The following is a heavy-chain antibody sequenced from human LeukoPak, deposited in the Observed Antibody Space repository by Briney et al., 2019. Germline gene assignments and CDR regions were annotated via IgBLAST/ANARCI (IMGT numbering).Heavy chain of an antibody. J-gene: IGHJ4*02. CDR2: ISYDGSNK. D-gene: IGHD5-24*01. CDR1: GFTFSSYA. CDR3: GRDEGGGRWLQKGIDY. Sequence: GGSLRLSCAASGFTFSSYAMHWVRQAPGKGLEWVAVISYDGSNKYYADSVKGRFTISRDNAKNSLYLQMNSLRAEDTAVDYCGRDEGGGRWLQKGIDYWGQGTLVTVSS. V-gene: IGHV3-30*04.